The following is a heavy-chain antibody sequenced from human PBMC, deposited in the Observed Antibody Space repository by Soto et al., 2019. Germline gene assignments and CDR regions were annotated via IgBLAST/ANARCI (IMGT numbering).Heavy chain of an antibody. CDR1: GYSFISYW. CDR2: IYPGDSDT. V-gene: IGHV5-51*01. D-gene: IGHD1-1*01. Sequence: GESLKISCQASGYSFISYWIGWVRQMPGKGLEWMGIIYPGDSDTRYSPSFQGQVTISADKSISTAYLQWTSLKASDSAMYYCARRRWLERGWDDYWGQGTLVTVSS. J-gene: IGHJ4*02. CDR3: ARRRWLERGWDDY.